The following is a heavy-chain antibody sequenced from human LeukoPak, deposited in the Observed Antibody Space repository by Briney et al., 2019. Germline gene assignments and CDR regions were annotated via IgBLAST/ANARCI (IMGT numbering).Heavy chain of an antibody. CDR2: ISVSGNT. CDR1: GFTLSSYA. J-gene: IGHJ4*02. Sequence: GGSLRLSCAASGFTLSSYALSWVRQGPGKGLEWVSAISVSGNTYHADSVKGRFTISRDSSKNTLYLQMNSLRAGDAAVYYCAKSAGSGWYGVDYWGQGTLVTVSS. D-gene: IGHD6-19*01. CDR3: AKSAGSGWYGVDY. V-gene: IGHV3-23*01.